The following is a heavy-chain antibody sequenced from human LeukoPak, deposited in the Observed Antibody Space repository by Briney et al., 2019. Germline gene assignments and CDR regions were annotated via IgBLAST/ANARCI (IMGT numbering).Heavy chain of an antibody. CDR3: ARDRISYDSSGYYYYMDV. CDR2: IRSSGDST. V-gene: IGHV3-23*01. CDR1: GFTFSSYG. Sequence: GGSLRLSCAASGFTFSSYGMSWVRQAPGKGLEWVSGIRSSGDSTYYADSVKGRFTISRDNSKNTLYLQMNSLRAEDTAVYYCARDRISYDSSGYYYYMDVWGKGTTVTVSS. J-gene: IGHJ6*03. D-gene: IGHD3-22*01.